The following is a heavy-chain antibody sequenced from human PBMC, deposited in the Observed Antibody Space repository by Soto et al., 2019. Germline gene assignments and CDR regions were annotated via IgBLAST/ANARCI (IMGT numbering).Heavy chain of an antibody. Sequence: GGSLRLSCAASGFTFSDYYMSWIRQAPGKGLEWVSYISSSSYTNYADSVKGRFTISRDNAKNSLYLQMNSLRAEDTAVYYCARRGTNYYYYGMDVWGQGTTVTVSS. CDR3: ARRGTNYYYYGMDV. J-gene: IGHJ6*02. D-gene: IGHD3-16*01. CDR2: ISSSSYT. V-gene: IGHV3-11*06. CDR1: GFTFSDYY.